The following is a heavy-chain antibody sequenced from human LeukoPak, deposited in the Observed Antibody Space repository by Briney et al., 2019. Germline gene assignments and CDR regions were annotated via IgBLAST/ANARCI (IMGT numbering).Heavy chain of an antibody. CDR3: ARGPIAAADYYFDY. Sequence: ASVKVSCKASGYTFTSYYMDWVRQAPGQGLEWMGIINPSGGSTNYAQKFQGRVTMTRDMSTSTVYMELSSLRSEDTAVYYCARGPIAAADYYFDYWGQGTLLTVSS. D-gene: IGHD6-13*01. J-gene: IGHJ4*02. CDR2: INPSGGST. V-gene: IGHV1-46*01. CDR1: GYTFTSYY.